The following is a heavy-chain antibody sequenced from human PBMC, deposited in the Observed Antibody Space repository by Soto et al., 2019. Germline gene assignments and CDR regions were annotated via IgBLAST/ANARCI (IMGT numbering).Heavy chain of an antibody. J-gene: IGHJ3*01. CDR3: ATPTALAARFYNAFDF. CDR1: GFTFSSYA. CDR2: ISGSGGST. V-gene: IGHV3-23*01. D-gene: IGHD6-6*01. Sequence: GGSLRLSCAASGFTFSSYAMSWVRQAPGKGLEWVSAISGSGGSTYYADSVKGRFTISRDNPKNTLYLQMNSLRAEDTAVYYCATPTALAARFYNAFDFWGQGTMVNVSS.